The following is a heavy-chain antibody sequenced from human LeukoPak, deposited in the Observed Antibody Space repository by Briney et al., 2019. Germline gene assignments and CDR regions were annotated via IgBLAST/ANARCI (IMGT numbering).Heavy chain of an antibody. J-gene: IGHJ4*02. V-gene: IGHV4-59*01. CDR2: IYYSGST. Sequence: PSETLSLTCTVSGGSISSYYWSWIRQPPGKGLEWIGYIYYSGSTNYNPSLKSRVTISVDTSKNQSSLKLSSVTAADTAVYYCARTGPTSAAGYHFDYWGQGTLVTVSS. CDR3: ARTGPTSAAGYHFDY. D-gene: IGHD6-13*01. CDR1: GGSISSYY.